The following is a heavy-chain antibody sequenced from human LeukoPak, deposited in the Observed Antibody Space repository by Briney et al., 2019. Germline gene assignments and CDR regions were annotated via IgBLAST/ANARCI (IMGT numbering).Heavy chain of an antibody. CDR3: VNQISGWVY. V-gene: IGHV3-64D*06. Sequence: GGSLRLSCSASGLTFSTRPMHWVRQAPGKGLEYVSGSSANGGSTYYADSVKGRFIISRDNSKNTVYLQMSSLRPEDTAVYYCVNQISGWVYWGQGTLVTVSS. CDR1: GLTFSTRP. D-gene: IGHD6-19*01. CDR2: SSANGGST. J-gene: IGHJ4*02.